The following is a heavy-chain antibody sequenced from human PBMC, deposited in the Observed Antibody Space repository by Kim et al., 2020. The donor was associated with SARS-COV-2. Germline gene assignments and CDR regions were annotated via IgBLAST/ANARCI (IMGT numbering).Heavy chain of an antibody. V-gene: IGHV7-4-1*02. D-gene: IGHD3-10*01. CDR3: ARDYYPGYYYGMDV. Sequence: AQDFTGRFVFSLDTAVSTAYLQISSLKAEDTAVYYCARDYYPGYYYGMDVWGQGTTVTVSS. J-gene: IGHJ6*02.